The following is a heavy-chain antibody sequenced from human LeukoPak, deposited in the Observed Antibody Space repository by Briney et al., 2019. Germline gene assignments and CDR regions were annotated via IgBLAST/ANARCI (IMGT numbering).Heavy chain of an antibody. CDR2: MNPNSGNT. CDR3: ARGGGYYDSSGKYYIDALDL. Sequence: ASVTVSCTASGYTFTSYDINWVRQAPGQGLEWMGWMNPNSGNTVYAQRFQGRVTMTRDTSISTSYMELSGLRSDDTAVYYCARGGGYYDSSGKYYIDALDLWGQGTMVTVSS. V-gene: IGHV1-8*01. J-gene: IGHJ3*01. CDR1: GYTFTSYD. D-gene: IGHD3-22*01.